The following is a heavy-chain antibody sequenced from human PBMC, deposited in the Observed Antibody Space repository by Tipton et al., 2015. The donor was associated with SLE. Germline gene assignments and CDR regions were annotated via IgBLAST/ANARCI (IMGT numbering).Heavy chain of an antibody. J-gene: IGHJ3*01. Sequence: GLVKPSQTLSLTCAISGDSVSRKSAAWNWIRQSPSRGLEWLGRTYYRSKWYNDYAESVKSRITINPDTSKNQFSLQLTSVTAEDTAVYYCARSGWGSSPGAFGVWGQGTVVTVSS. CDR1: GDSVSRKSAA. CDR2: TYYRSKWYN. CDR3: ARSGWGSSPGAFGV. V-gene: IGHV6-1*01. D-gene: IGHD3-16*01.